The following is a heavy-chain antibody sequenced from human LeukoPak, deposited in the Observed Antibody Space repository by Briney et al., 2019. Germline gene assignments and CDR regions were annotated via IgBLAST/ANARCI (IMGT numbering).Heavy chain of an antibody. CDR1: GYTFTNYH. CDR2: IDPSGGST. V-gene: IGHV1-46*01. J-gene: IGHJ5*02. Sequence: ASVKVSCKASGYTFTNYHMHWVRQAPGRGLEWRGIIDPSGGSTTYAQNFQGRVTMTRDTSTSTVYMNLTSLRSEDTAVYYCARSEFSRAIWFDPWGQGTLVTVSS. CDR3: ARSEFSRAIWFDP. D-gene: IGHD6-6*01.